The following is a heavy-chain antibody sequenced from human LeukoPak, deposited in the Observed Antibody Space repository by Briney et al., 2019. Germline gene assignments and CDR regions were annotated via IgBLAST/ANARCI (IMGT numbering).Heavy chain of an antibody. J-gene: IGHJ4*02. Sequence: ASVKVSCKVSGYTLTELSMHWVRQAPGKGLEWMGGFDPEDGETIYAQKFQGRVTMTEDTSTDTAYMELSSLRPEDTAVYYCATDAPPIVGATAFDYWGQGTLVTVSS. V-gene: IGHV1-24*01. D-gene: IGHD1-26*01. CDR3: ATDAPPIVGATAFDY. CDR1: GYTLTELS. CDR2: FDPEDGET.